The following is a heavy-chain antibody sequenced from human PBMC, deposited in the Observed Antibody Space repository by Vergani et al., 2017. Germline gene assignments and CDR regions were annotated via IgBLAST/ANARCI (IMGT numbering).Heavy chain of an antibody. D-gene: IGHD4-17*01. V-gene: IGHV1-46*03. J-gene: IGHJ3*02. CDR2: INPSGGST. Sequence: QVQLVQSGAEVKKPGASVKVSCKASGYTFTSFYMHWVRQAPGQGLEWMGIINPSGGSTSYAQKFQGRVTITRDTSTSTVYMELSSLRSEDTAVYYCARVGVTTVAFDIWGQGTMVTVSS. CDR1: GYTFTSFY. CDR3: ARVGVTTVAFDI.